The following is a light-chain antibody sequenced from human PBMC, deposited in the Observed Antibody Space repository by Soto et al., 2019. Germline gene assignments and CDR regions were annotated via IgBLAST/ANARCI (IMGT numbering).Light chain of an antibody. CDR2: WAS. Sequence: DIVMTQSPDSLAVYLGERATIYCKSSQTLLFSSHNKTFLAWYQQKPGQPPKLLVHWASTRESGVPDRFSGSGSETDFTLTITSLQAADVAVYYCQQYFSSPLTFGGGTKVQIK. CDR3: QQYFSSPLT. V-gene: IGKV4-1*01. CDR1: QTLLFSSHNKTF. J-gene: IGKJ4*01.